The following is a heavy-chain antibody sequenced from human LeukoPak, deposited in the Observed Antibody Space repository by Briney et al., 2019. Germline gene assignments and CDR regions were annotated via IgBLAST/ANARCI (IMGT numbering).Heavy chain of an antibody. CDR3: ARLGFRYYYGSGSYYNKNWFDP. Sequence: SETLSLTCAVYGGSFSGNDWSWIRQPPGKGLEWIREINHSGSTNYNPSLKSRVTISVDTSKNQFSLKLSSVTAADTAVYYCARLGFRYYYGSGSYYNKNWFDPWGQGTLVTVSS. V-gene: IGHV4-34*01. J-gene: IGHJ5*02. D-gene: IGHD3-10*01. CDR2: INHSGST. CDR1: GGSFSGND.